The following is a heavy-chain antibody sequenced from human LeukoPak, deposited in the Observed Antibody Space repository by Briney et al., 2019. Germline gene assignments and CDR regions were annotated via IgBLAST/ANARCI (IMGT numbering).Heavy chain of an antibody. Sequence: GRSMTLSCAASGFSFSSYAMSWVRQAEGKGLEWVSGISAGGGSTYYGDSVKGRFTISRDSSKNTLYLQMNSLRAEDTAVYYCAGGPAAIHYYFDYWGQGTLVTVSS. CDR2: ISAGGGST. V-gene: IGHV3-23*01. D-gene: IGHD2-2*01. CDR3: AGGPAAIHYYFDY. J-gene: IGHJ4*02. CDR1: GFSFSSYA.